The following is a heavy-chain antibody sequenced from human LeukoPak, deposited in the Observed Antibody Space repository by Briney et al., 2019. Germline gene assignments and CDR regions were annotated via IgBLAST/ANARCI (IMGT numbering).Heavy chain of an antibody. Sequence: SETLSLTCTVSGGSISSGSYYWSWIRQPAGKGLEWIGRIYTSGSTNYNPSLKSRVTISVDTSKNQFSLKQSSVTAAHTAVYYCAREAVGGSGSYSVDPWGQGTPVTVSS. CDR1: GGSISSGSYY. CDR3: AREAVGGSGSYSVDP. D-gene: IGHD3-10*01. CDR2: IYTSGST. J-gene: IGHJ5*02. V-gene: IGHV4-61*02.